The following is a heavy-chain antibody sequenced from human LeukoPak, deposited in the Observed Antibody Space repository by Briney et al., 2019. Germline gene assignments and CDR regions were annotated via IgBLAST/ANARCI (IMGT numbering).Heavy chain of an antibody. V-gene: IGHV1-69*13. CDR3: ARAIVGATWDFDY. J-gene: IGHJ4*02. CDR2: IIPIFGTA. D-gene: IGHD1-26*01. Sequence: SVKVSCKASGGTFSSYAISWVRQAPGQGLEWMGGIIPIFGTANYAQKFQGRVTITADESTSTAYLELSSLRSEDTAVYYCARAIVGATWDFDYWGQGTLVTVSS. CDR1: GGTFSSYA.